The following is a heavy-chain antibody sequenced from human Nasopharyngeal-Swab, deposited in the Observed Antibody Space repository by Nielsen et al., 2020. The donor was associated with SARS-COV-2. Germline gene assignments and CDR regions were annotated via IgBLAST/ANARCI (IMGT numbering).Heavy chain of an antibody. CDR2: IDYSGST. Sequence: SETLSLTCTVSGGSISSSSYYWGWIRQPPGKGLEWIGSIDYSGSTYYNPSLKSRVTISAATSKNQFTLKLSSVTAADTAVYYCARERGRGGIWNYYYYYMDVWGKGTTVTVSS. CDR3: ARERGRGGIWNYYYYYMDV. V-gene: IGHV4-39*06. J-gene: IGHJ6*03. CDR1: GGSISSSSYY. D-gene: IGHD3-10*01.